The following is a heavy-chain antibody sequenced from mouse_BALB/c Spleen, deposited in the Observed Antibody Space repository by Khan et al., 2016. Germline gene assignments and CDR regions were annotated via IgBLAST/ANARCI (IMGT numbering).Heavy chain of an antibody. Sequence: EVQLQESGPGLVKPSQSLSLTCTVTGYSITSDYAWNWIRQFPGNKLEWMGYISYSGGTSYNPSLKSRISITRDTSKTQFFLQLNSVTTEDTATYYGARGRRKAWLAYWGQGTLVTVSA. V-gene: IGHV3-2*02. CDR1: GYSITSDYA. CDR2: ISYSGGT. CDR3: ARGRRKAWLAY. J-gene: IGHJ3*01.